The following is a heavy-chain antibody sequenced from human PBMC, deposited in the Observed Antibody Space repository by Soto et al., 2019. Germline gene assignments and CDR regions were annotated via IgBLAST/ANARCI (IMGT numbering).Heavy chain of an antibody. CDR1: GGTFSSYA. Sequence: SVKVSCKASGGTFSSYAISWVRQAPGQGLEWMGGIIPIFGTANYAQKFQGRVTITADESTSTAYMELSSLRSEDTAVYYCARGPYYDFWSGYSGFDYWGQGTLVTVSS. V-gene: IGHV1-69*13. D-gene: IGHD3-3*01. CDR3: ARGPYYDFWSGYSGFDY. CDR2: IIPIFGTA. J-gene: IGHJ4*02.